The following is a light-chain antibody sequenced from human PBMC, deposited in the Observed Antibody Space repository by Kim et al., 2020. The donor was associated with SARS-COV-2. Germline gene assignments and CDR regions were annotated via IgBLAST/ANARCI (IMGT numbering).Light chain of an antibody. J-gene: IGKJ4*01. CDR1: QRISCD. CDR2: AAS. V-gene: IGKV1-16*01. CDR3: QQYSDYPLT. Sequence: AAVGDRVTIHCRESQRISCDLAWFQQQPGKGPKSLIYAASSLQSGVPSRCSGSGSGTEFTLTISTLQPEDFGTYYCQQYSDYPLTFGGGTKVDIK.